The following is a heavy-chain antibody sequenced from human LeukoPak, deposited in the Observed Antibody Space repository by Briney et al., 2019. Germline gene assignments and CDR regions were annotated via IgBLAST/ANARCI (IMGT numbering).Heavy chain of an antibody. CDR1: GGSFSGYY. CDR2: INHSGST. D-gene: IGHD5-18*01. Sequence: SGTLSLTCAVYGGSFSGYYWGWVRQPPGEGLEWVGEINHSGSTNYNPSLKSRVTISVDMSKNQFSLKLSSVTAADTAVYYCARRPGRLGYSYGYVYYYYYMDVWGKGTTVTISS. J-gene: IGHJ6*03. V-gene: IGHV4-34*01. CDR3: ARRPGRLGYSYGYVYYYYYMDV.